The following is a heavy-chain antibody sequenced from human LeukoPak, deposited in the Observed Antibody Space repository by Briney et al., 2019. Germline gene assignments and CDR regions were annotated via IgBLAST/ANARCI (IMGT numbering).Heavy chain of an antibody. CDR1: GFTFSSYS. Sequence: GGSLRLSCAASGFTFSSYSMNWVRQAPGKGLEWVSSISGSSSYINYADSVKGRFTISRDNSKNMLYLQMNSLRAEDTAVYYCAKESGALGAPLYDYWGRGILVTASS. V-gene: IGHV3-21*04. J-gene: IGHJ4*02. D-gene: IGHD4/OR15-4a*01. CDR3: AKESGALGAPLYDY. CDR2: ISGSSSYI.